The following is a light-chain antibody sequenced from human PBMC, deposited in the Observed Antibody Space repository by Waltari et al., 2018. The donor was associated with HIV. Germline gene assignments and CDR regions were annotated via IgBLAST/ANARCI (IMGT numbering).Light chain of an antibody. CDR2: GAS. V-gene: IGKV3-20*01. J-gene: IGKJ1*01. Sequence: EIVLTQSPGTLSLSPGERATLSCRASQSVSSSYLAWYQQKPGQAPRLLIYGASSRATGSPDRFSGSGSGTDFTLTISRLEPEDVAVYYCQQYGSSPTWTFGQGTKVEIK. CDR3: QQYGSSPTWT. CDR1: QSVSSSY.